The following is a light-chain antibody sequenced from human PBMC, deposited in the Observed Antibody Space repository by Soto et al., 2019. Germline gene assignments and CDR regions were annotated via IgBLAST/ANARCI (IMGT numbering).Light chain of an antibody. CDR2: GAS. CDR1: QSVSSSY. CDR3: QQYVSSPFT. J-gene: IGKJ3*01. Sequence: ESVLTQSPGTLSMSPGERATLSCRASQSVSSSYSAWYQQKPGQAPRLLIYGASSSATGIPDRFSGSGSGTDFTLTIGRLEPEDCAVYYCQQYVSSPFTFGPGTKVDIK. V-gene: IGKV3-20*01.